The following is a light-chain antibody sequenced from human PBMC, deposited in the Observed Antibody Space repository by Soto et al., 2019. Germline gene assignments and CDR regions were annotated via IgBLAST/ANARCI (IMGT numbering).Light chain of an antibody. J-gene: IGKJ1*01. V-gene: IGKV1-6*01. CDR3: LQHYNYPWT. CDR2: AAS. CDR1: QGISRY. Sequence: IRMTQSPSSLSASVGDRVTITCRASQGISRYLNWYQQKPGKAPKVLIYAASNLESGVPSRFSGSGSGTDFSLTISSLQPEDSATYYCLQHYNYPWTFGQGTKVEIK.